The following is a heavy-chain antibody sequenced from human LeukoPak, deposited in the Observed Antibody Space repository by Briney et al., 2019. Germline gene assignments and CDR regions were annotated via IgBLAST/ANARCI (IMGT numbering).Heavy chain of an antibody. J-gene: IGHJ4*02. CDR3: ARRINYYDGSGYYYVRYFDS. CDR2: INTDGSSL. D-gene: IGHD3-22*01. V-gene: IGHV3-74*01. Sequence: GGSLRPSCAASGFTFSSYWMYWVRQAPGKGPVWVARINTDGSSLNYADSVKGRFTISRDNAKNTLYLQMNSLGAEDTAVYYCARRINYYDGSGYYYVRYFDSWGQGTLVAVSS. CDR1: GFTFSSYW.